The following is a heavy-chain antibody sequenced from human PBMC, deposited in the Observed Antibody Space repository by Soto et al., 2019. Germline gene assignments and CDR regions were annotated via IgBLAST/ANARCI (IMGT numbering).Heavy chain of an antibody. Sequence: SQTLSLTCVISGDSVSSNSAAWNWIRQSPSRGLEWLGRTYYRSKWYNDYAVSVKSRITINPDTSKNQFSLQLNSVTPEDTAVYYCARSRSMYYYGSGSYSHFDYWGQGTLVTVSS. CDR3: ARSRSMYYYGSGSYSHFDY. J-gene: IGHJ4*02. CDR1: GDSVSSNSAA. CDR2: TYYRSKWYN. D-gene: IGHD3-10*01. V-gene: IGHV6-1*01.